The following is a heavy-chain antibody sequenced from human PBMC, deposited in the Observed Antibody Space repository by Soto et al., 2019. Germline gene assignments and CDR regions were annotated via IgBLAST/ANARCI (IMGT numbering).Heavy chain of an antibody. CDR1: GYSFTSYA. CDR2: INVGNGNT. V-gene: IGHV1-3*01. J-gene: IGHJ4*02. D-gene: IGHD6-13*01. CDR3: ARLGYSNSWLDF. Sequence: GASVKVSCKASGYSFTSYAIHWVRQAPGQRLEWMGWINVGNGNTKYSRKFQGRVTITRDTSASTAYMEMSSLRSEDTAVFYCARLGYSNSWLDFWGQGPLVTVYS.